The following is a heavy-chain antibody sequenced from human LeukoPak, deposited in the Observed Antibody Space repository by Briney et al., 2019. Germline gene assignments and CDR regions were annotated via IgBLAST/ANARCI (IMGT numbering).Heavy chain of an antibody. CDR3: ARDIVVVVAATIEYYFDY. Sequence: GASVKVSCKASGYTFTGYYMHWVRQAPGQGLEWMGWINPNSGGTNYAQKFQGRVTMTRDTSISTAYMELRSLRSDDTAVYYCARDIVVVVAATIEYYFDYWGQGTLVTVSS. D-gene: IGHD2-15*01. J-gene: IGHJ4*02. CDR1: GYTFTGYY. V-gene: IGHV1-2*02. CDR2: INPNSGGT.